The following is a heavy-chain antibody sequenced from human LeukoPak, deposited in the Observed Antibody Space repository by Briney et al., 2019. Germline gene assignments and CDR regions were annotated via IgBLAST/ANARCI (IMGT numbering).Heavy chain of an antibody. CDR2: ISSSGSTI. D-gene: IGHD3-16*01. V-gene: IGHV3-48*03. CDR3: ARDFLHLGG. Sequence: GGSLRLSCAASGFTFSSYEMNWVRQAPGKGLEWVSYISSSGSTIYYADSVKGRFTISRDNAKNSLYLQMYRLRAEDTGVYYCARDFLHLGGWGQGTMVTVSS. J-gene: IGHJ3*01. CDR1: GFTFSSYE.